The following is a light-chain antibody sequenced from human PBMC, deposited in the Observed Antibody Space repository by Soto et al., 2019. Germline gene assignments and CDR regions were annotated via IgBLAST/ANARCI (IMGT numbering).Light chain of an antibody. CDR2: GAS. Sequence: EIVLTQSPGTLSLCPGERATLSCRASQSVTSSYLAWYQQTPGQAPRLLIYGASSRATGIPDRFSGAGSGTDFTLTISRLEAEDSAVYYCQHYGSSPPYTFGQGTKV. CDR3: QHYGSSPPYT. J-gene: IGKJ2*01. V-gene: IGKV3-20*01. CDR1: QSVTSSY.